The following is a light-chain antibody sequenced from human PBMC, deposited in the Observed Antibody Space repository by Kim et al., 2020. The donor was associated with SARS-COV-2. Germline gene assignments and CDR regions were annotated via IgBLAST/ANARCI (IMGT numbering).Light chain of an antibody. CDR2: TAS. V-gene: IGKV1-39*01. Sequence: SASVGDRVTITCRTSQSISNDLNWYQQRPGKAPTLLIYTASTLQSGVPSRFSGSGSGTDFTLTISSLQPEDSATYYCQQSYNVPRTFGQGTKLEI. CDR1: QSISND. CDR3: QQSYNVPRT. J-gene: IGKJ2*01.